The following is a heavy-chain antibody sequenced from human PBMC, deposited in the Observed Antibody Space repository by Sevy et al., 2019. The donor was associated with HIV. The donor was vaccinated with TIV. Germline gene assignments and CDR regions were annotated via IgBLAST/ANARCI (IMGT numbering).Heavy chain of an antibody. CDR1: GFTLSSYG. CDR2: IRYDGSNK. V-gene: IGHV3-33*01. D-gene: IGHD3-3*01. CDR3: ARDRLGITISAEWGGGMDV. Sequence: GGSLRLSCAASGFTLSSYGMHWVRQAPGKGLEWVAVIRYDGSNKYYADSVKGRFTISSDNSKNTLYLQMNSLRAEDTVVYYCARDRLGITISAEWGGGMDVWGQGTTVTVSS. J-gene: IGHJ6*02.